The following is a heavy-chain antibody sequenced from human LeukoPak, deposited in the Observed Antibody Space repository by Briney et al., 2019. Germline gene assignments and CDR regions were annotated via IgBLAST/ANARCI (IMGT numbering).Heavy chain of an antibody. CDR1: GGSISSYY. D-gene: IGHD2-2*01. CDR2: IYYSGST. J-gene: IGHJ4*02. CDR3: ARDYLGPSSWFVVVPAATPFDY. Sequence: SETLSLTCTVSGGSISSYYWSWIRQPPGKGLEWIGYIYYSGSTNYNPSLKSRVTISVDTSKNQFSLKLSSVTAADTAVYYCARDYLGPSSWFVVVPAATPFDYWGQGTLVTVSS. V-gene: IGHV4-59*12.